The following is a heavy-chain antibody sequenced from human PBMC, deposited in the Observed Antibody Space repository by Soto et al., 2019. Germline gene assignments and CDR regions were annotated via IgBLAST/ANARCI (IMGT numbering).Heavy chain of an antibody. V-gene: IGHV1-18*01. J-gene: IGHJ6*02. D-gene: IGHD6-6*01. CDR2: ISAYNGNT. Sequence: ASVKVSCKASGYTFTSYGISWVRQAPGQGLEWMGWISAYNGNTNYAQKLQGRVTMTTDTSTSTAYMELRSLRSDDTAVYYCARDRSSSSSEIEYYNYHGMDVWGQGTQATVSS. CDR1: GYTFTSYG. CDR3: ARDRSSSSSEIEYYNYHGMDV.